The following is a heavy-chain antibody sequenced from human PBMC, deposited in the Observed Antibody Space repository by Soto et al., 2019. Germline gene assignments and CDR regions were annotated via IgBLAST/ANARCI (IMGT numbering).Heavy chain of an antibody. CDR3: EGRATSSSL. D-gene: IGHD6-13*01. J-gene: IGHJ4*02. Sequence: SETLSVTCSVSGGSISNYYWSWIRQSPWKGLEWIGYISYGGSTNYNPSLKGRVTISVDTSKNQFSLDLTSVTAADTAVYYCEGRATSSSLRGPGTLVTVFS. CDR2: ISYGGST. CDR1: GGSISNYY. V-gene: IGHV4-59*08.